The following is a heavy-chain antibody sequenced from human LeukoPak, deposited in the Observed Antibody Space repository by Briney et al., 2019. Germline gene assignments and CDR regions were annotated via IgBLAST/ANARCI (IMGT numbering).Heavy chain of an antibody. Sequence: GGSLRLSCAVSGFTFKDFSMSWVRQAPGKGLEWVASIKHDGSETYYVDSVKGRFTISRDNAKNSLSLQMNSLRAEDTAVYYCARDRTRSYYWGQGTLVTVSS. CDR3: ARDRTRSYY. D-gene: IGHD1-26*01. J-gene: IGHJ4*02. CDR2: IKHDGSET. V-gene: IGHV3-7*01. CDR1: GFTFKDFS.